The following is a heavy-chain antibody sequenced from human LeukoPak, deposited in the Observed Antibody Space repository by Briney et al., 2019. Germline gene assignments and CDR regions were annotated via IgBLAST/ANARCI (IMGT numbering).Heavy chain of an antibody. CDR2: ITRSSNII. J-gene: IGHJ6*02. V-gene: IGHV3-48*01. Sequence: GGSLRLSCAGSGFTFSSFSMTWVRQAPGKGLEWISFITRSSNIIYYADSVKGRFTISRDNARNSLYRQMNSLRAEDTAVYYCARARNYYYGMDVWGQGTTVTVSS. CDR1: GFTFSSFS. CDR3: ARARNYYYGMDV.